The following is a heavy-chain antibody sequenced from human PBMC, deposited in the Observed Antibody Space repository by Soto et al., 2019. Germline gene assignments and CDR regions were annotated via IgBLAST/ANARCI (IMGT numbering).Heavy chain of an antibody. CDR3: ARYRNDTLTGFDY. J-gene: IGHJ4*02. V-gene: IGHV4-59*01. CDR2: IYYSGST. D-gene: IGHD3-9*01. Sequence: PSETLSLTCSVSGGSNSSYYWSWIRQSPGKGLDWIGYIYYSGSTKYNPSLKSRVTISVDTSKNQFSLKLSSVTAADTAVYYCARYRNDTLTGFDYWGQGTLVTVSS. CDR1: GGSNSSYY.